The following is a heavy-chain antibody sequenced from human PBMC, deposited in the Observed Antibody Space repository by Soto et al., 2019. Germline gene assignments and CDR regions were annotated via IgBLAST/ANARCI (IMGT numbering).Heavy chain of an antibody. CDR2: ISDYGANT. V-gene: IGHV3-23*01. CDR3: AKGFSGQYYDF. Sequence: EVQVLESGGGLVQPGGSLRLSCAASGFMSWVRQAPGKGLEWVSAISDYGANTYYVDSVKGRFTISRDNAKNTLYLQMNSLSAEDTAVYYCAKGFSGQYYDFRGQGTRVTVSS. D-gene: IGHD2-15*01. J-gene: IGHJ4*02. CDR1: GF.